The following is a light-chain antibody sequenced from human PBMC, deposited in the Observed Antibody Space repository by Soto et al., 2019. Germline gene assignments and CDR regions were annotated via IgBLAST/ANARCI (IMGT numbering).Light chain of an antibody. CDR3: QVWDSSSDHRV. Sequence: SYELTQPPSVSVAPGKTARITCGGNNIGSKSVHWYQQKPGQAPVLVIYYDSDRPSGIPERFSGSNSGNTATLTISRVEDGDEADYYCQVWDSSSDHRVFGGWTKLTVL. V-gene: IGLV3-21*04. CDR1: NIGSKS. J-gene: IGLJ2*01. CDR2: YDS.